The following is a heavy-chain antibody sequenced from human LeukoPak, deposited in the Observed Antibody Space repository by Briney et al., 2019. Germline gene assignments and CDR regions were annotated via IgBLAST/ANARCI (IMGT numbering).Heavy chain of an antibody. CDR1: GFTFSNYW. J-gene: IGHJ4*02. Sequence: PGGSLRLSCAASGFTFSNYWMTWVRQAPGKGLEWVAHINQDGSGEDYMDSAKARFTISRDNAKNSLSLQMNSLRAEDTAVYYCVRDGGVSGYDLLDYWGQGTLVTVSS. CDR2: INQDGSGE. D-gene: IGHD5-12*01. V-gene: IGHV3-7*01. CDR3: VRDGGVSGYDLLDY.